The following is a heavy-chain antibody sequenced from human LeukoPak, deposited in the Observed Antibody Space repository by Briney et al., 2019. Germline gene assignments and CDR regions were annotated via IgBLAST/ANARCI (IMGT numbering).Heavy chain of an antibody. CDR2: IIPIFGTA. D-gene: IGHD3-22*01. Sequence: SVKVSCKASGGTFSSYAISWARQAPGQGLEWMGGIIPIFGTANYAQKFQGRVTITTDESTSTAYMELSSLRSEDTAVYYCASPDADSSGYYGVKTLRYAFDIWGQGTMVTVSS. CDR3: ASPDADSSGYYGVKTLRYAFDI. V-gene: IGHV1-69*05. J-gene: IGHJ3*02. CDR1: GGTFSSYA.